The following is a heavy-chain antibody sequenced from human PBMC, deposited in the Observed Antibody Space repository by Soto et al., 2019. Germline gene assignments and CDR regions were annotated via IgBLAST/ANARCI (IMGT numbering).Heavy chain of an antibody. CDR3: ARAFYWGYSSSSPPGPIFDY. J-gene: IGHJ4*02. D-gene: IGHD6-6*01. V-gene: IGHV4-34*01. CDR2: INHSGST. Sequence: SETLSLTCAVYGGSFSGYYWSWIRQPPGKGLEWIGEINHSGSTNYNPSLKSRVTISVDTSKNQFSLKLSSVTAADTAVYYCARAFYWGYSSSSPPGPIFDYWGQGTLVTVSS. CDR1: GGSFSGYY.